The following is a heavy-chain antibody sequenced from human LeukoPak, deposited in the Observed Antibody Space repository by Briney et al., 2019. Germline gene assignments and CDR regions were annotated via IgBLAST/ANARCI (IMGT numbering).Heavy chain of an antibody. Sequence: GGSLRLSCAASGFTFSSYAISWVRQAPGKGLEGVSAISGSGGSTYYTDSVKGRFTISRDNSKNTLYLQMNSLRAEDTAVYYCAKSIPHGSRSYAPFDYWGQGTLVTVSS. V-gene: IGHV3-23*01. D-gene: IGHD3-10*01. CDR1: GFTFSSYA. CDR3: AKSIPHGSRSYAPFDY. CDR2: ISGSGGST. J-gene: IGHJ4*02.